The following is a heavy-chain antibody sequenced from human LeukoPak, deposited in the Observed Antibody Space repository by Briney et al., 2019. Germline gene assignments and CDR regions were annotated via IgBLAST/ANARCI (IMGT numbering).Heavy chain of an antibody. CDR2: INTATGNP. D-gene: IGHD4-17*01. V-gene: IGHV7-4-1*02. J-gene: IGHJ6*03. CDR3: VRHTDFGDYDGDYSYYYMDV. CDR1: GYNFINYA. Sequence: GASVKVSCMASGYNFINYAINWVRQAPGQGLEWMGWINTATGNPMYAPSFTGRFVFSLDTSVSTAYVQISNLKAEDTAVYYCVRHTDFGDYDGDYSYYYMDVWGKGTTVTVSS.